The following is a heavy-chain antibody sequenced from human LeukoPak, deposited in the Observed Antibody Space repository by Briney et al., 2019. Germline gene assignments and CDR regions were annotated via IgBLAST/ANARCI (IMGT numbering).Heavy chain of an antibody. D-gene: IGHD3-22*01. CDR1: GFTFSSYA. CDR2: ISYDGSNK. J-gene: IGHJ4*02. V-gene: IGHV3-30-3*01. CDR3: ARDALYYYDSSGYYIGGVDY. Sequence: GGSLRLSCAASGFTFSSYAMHWVRQAPGKGLEWVAVISYDGSNKYYADSVKGRFTISRDNSKNTLYLQMNSLRAEDTAVYYCARDALYYYDSSGYYIGGVDYWGRGTLVTVSS.